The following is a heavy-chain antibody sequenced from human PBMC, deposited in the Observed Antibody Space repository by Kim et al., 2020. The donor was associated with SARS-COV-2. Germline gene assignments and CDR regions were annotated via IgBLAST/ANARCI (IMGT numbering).Heavy chain of an antibody. D-gene: IGHD5-18*01. V-gene: IGHV1-46*01. CDR3: ARGGIQLWLDAFDI. Sequence: KFQGRVTMTRDTSTSPVYLGLSSLRSEDTAVYYCARGGIQLWLDAFDIWGQGTMVTVSS. J-gene: IGHJ3*02.